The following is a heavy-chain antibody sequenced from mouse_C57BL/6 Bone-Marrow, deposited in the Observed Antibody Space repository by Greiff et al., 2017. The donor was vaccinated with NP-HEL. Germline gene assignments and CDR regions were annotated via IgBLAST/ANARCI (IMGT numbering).Heavy chain of an antibody. CDR1: GFTFSNYW. Sequence: EVKLVESGGGLVQPGGSMKLSCVASGFTFSNYWMNWVRQSPEKGLEWVAQIRLKSDNYATHYAESVKGRFTISRDDSKSSVYLQMNNLRAEDTGIYYCTGSITTVPGYWGQGTTLTVSS. J-gene: IGHJ2*01. V-gene: IGHV6-3*01. D-gene: IGHD1-1*01. CDR3: TGSITTVPGY. CDR2: IRLKSDNYAT.